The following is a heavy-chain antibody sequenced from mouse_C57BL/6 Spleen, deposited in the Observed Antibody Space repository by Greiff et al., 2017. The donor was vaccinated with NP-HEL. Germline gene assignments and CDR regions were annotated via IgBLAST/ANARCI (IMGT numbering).Heavy chain of an antibody. V-gene: IGHV2-2*01. CDR1: GFSLTSYG. J-gene: IGHJ2*01. CDR2: IWSGGST. Sequence: VKLVESGPGLVQPSQSLSITCTVSGFSLTSYGVHWVRQSPGKGLEWLGVIWSGGSTDYNAAFISRLSISKDSSKSQVFFKMNSLQADDTAIYYCARNPPYYYGSLDYWGQGTTLTVAS. D-gene: IGHD1-1*01. CDR3: ARNPPYYYGSLDY.